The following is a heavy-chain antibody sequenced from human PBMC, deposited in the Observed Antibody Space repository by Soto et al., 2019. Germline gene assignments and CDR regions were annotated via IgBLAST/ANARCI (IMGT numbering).Heavy chain of an antibody. CDR2: IKSKTDGGTT. D-gene: IGHD5-12*01. Sequence: RGSLRLSCAASGFTFSNAWMSWVRQAPGKGLEWVGRIKSKTDGGTTDYAAPVKGRFTISRDDSKNTLYLQMNSLKTEDTAVYYCTTGFVDIVATSRAFDIWGQGTMVTVSS. V-gene: IGHV3-15*01. CDR3: TTGFVDIVATSRAFDI. J-gene: IGHJ3*02. CDR1: GFTFSNAW.